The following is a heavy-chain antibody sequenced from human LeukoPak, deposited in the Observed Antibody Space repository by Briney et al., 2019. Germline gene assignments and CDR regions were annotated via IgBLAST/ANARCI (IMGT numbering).Heavy chain of an antibody. CDR3: AKDLTYYDSSVDY. CDR2: IRQDGGVK. D-gene: IGHD3-22*01. Sequence: GGSLRLSCTASGFTFSGYWMTWVRQAPGKGLEWVANIRQDGGVKFYVDSVKGRFTISRDNAKNSLSLQMNSLRVEDTAVYYCAKDLTYYDSSVDYWGQGTLVTVSS. J-gene: IGHJ4*02. CDR1: GFTFSGYW. V-gene: IGHV3-7*01.